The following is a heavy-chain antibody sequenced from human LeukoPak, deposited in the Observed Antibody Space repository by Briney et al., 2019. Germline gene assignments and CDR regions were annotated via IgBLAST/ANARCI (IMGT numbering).Heavy chain of an antibody. CDR3: ARTAARRFDY. CDR1: GGTFSSYP. J-gene: IGHJ4*02. Sequence: GASVKVSCTASGGTFSSYPISGGRQPPGQGLEWMGIINPTGGSTTYAQKFQGRVTMTRDTSTSTVYMELSSLRSDDTAVYYCARTAARRFDYWGQGTLVTVSS. CDR2: INPTGGST. D-gene: IGHD6-6*01. V-gene: IGHV1-46*01.